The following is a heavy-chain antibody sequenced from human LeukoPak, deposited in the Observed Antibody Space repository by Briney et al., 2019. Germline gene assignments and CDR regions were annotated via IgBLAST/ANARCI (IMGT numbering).Heavy chain of an antibody. CDR1: GYSFTSYW. CDR2: SYPGDSDT. Sequence: GESLKISCKGSGYSFTSYWIGWVRQMPGKGMEWMGISYPGDSDTRYSPSFQGQVTNSADKSISTAYLQWSSLKDSDTAMYYCASHSCSGGSCYYYGMDVWGQGTTVTVSS. V-gene: IGHV5-51*01. J-gene: IGHJ6*02. D-gene: IGHD2-15*01. CDR3: ASHSCSGGSCYYYGMDV.